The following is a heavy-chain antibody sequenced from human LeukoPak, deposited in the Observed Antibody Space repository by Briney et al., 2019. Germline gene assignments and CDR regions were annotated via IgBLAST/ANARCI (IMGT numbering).Heavy chain of an antibody. CDR1: GFTFSTYG. CDR2: IRNDESTT. D-gene: IGHD3-16*01. V-gene: IGHV3-30*02. J-gene: IGHJ6*03. CDR3: AKAVIPSAYQGTYYMDV. Sequence: GGSLRLSCAASGFTFSTYGMHCVRQAPPERLEWVAYIRNDESTTFNADSVKGRFTISRDNSKNTVYLQMNSLGAEDTAHYYCAKAVIPSAYQGTYYMDVWGKGTTVTVSS.